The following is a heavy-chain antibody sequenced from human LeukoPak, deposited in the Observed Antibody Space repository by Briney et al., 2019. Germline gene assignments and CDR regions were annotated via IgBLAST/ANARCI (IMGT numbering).Heavy chain of an antibody. CDR2: ISAYNGNT. D-gene: IGHD3/OR15-3a*01. J-gene: IGHJ5*02. CDR1: GYTFTSYG. CDR3: ARHGGLNWFDP. Sequence: GAAVKVSRKASGYTFTSYGISWVRQAPGQGLERMGWISAYNGNTNYAQKLQGRVTMTTDTSTSTAYLELRSLRSDDTAVYYCARHGGLNWFDPWGQGTLVTVSS. V-gene: IGHV1-18*01.